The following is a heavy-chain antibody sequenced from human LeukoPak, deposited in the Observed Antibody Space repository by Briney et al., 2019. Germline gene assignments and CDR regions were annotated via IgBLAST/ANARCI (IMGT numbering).Heavy chain of an antibody. CDR3: SSTSLAWAGFDY. D-gene: IGHD2-2*01. J-gene: IGHJ4*02. Sequence: GGSLRLSCAASGFTFSSYAMSWVRQAPGKGLEWVSAISGSGGSTYYADSVKGRFSISRDNSKNTLYLQMNSLRAEDTAVYYCSSTSLAWAGFDYWGQGTLVTVSS. CDR1: GFTFSSYA. CDR2: ISGSGGST. V-gene: IGHV3-23*01.